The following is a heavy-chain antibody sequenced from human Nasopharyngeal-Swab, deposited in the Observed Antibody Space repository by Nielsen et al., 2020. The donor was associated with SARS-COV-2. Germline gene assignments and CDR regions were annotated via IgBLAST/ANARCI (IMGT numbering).Heavy chain of an antibody. CDR2: IYHTGTT. V-gene: IGHV4-59*01. J-gene: IGHJ4*02. CDR3: AVILYESSGYWVDY. Sequence: RQAPGKGLEWIGYIYHTGTTNYNPSLKSRVIISIDTPKNQFSVKLSSVTAADTAVYYCAVILYESSGYWVDYWGQGTLVTVSS. D-gene: IGHD3-22*01.